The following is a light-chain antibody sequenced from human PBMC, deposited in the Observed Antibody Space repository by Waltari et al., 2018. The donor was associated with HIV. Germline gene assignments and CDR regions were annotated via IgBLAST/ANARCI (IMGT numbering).Light chain of an antibody. J-gene: IGLJ2*01. CDR1: NLGTTY. CDR2: QNS. V-gene: IGLV3-1*01. Sequence: SYDLTHPTSVSVSPGQPPSLTCPGNNLGTTYDSWYQQKPGQSPVLVIHQNSKRPSGIPERFSGSNSGDTATLTISGTQAVDEADYYCQAWDSSSAVVFGGGTKLTVL. CDR3: QAWDSSSAVV.